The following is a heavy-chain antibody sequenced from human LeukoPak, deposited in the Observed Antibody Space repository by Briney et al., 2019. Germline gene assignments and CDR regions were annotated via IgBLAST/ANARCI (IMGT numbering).Heavy chain of an antibody. CDR3: ARERGYSGYDLEY. D-gene: IGHD5-12*01. CDR2: INPNSGGT. J-gene: IGHJ4*02. CDR1: GYTFTGYH. V-gene: IGHV1-2*04. Sequence: ASVKVSCKASGYTFTGYHMHWVRQAPGQGLEWMGWINPNSGGTNYAQKFQGWVTMTRDTSISTAYMELSRLRSDDTAVYYCARERGYSGYDLEYWGQGTLVTVSS.